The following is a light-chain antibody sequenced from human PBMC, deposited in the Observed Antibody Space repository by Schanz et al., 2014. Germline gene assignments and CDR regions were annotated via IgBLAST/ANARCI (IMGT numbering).Light chain of an antibody. CDR2: DVS. CDR1: SSDVGSYNL. CDR3: CSYTSSSTLV. V-gene: IGLV2-14*02. Sequence: QSALTQPRSVSGSPGQSVTISCTGTSSDVGSYNLVSWYQQHPGKAPKLIIYDVSKWPSGVSNRFSGSKSGNTASLTISGLQAEDEADYYCCSYTSSSTLVFGGGTKLTVL. J-gene: IGLJ2*01.